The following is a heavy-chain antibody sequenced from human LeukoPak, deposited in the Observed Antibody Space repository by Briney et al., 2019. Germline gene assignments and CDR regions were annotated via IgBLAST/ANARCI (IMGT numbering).Heavy chain of an antibody. CDR1: GFTFSSYA. V-gene: IGHV4-31*02. J-gene: IGHJ4*02. CDR2: IYYSGST. Sequence: LRLSCAASGFTFSSYAMSWIRQHPGKGLEWIGYIYYSGSTYYSPSLKSRITISVDTSKNQFSLKLSSVTAADTAVYYCARADGGFVDYWGQGTLVTVSS. D-gene: IGHD2-15*01. CDR3: ARADGGFVDY.